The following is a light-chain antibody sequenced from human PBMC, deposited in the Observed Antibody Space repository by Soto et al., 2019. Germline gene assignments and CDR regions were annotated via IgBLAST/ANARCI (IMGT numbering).Light chain of an antibody. J-gene: IGKJ1*01. CDR3: QQYGSSGT. CDR1: QSVSNNY. CDR2: GAS. Sequence: EIVLTQSPGTLSLSPGERATLSCRASQSVSNNYLAWYQQKPGQAPRLLIYGASNRATGIPDRFSGSGSGTDFTLTIRRLEPEDVAVYYCQQYGSSGTFGQGTKVESK. V-gene: IGKV3-20*01.